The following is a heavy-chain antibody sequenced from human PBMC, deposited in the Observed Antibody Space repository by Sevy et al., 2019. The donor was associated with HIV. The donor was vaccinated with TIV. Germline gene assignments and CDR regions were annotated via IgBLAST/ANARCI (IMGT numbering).Heavy chain of an antibody. CDR1: GGSISSSSYY. J-gene: IGHJ6*02. V-gene: IGHV4-39*01. D-gene: IGHD6-6*01. CDR3: ARSIAARPGDTYGMDF. CDR2: IYYSGST. Sequence: WETLSLTCTVSGGSISSSSYYWGWIRQPPEKGLEWIGRIYYSGSTYYNPSLKSRVTISVDTSKNQFSLKLSSVTAAVTAVYYCARSIAARPGDTYGMDFWGQGTTVTVSS.